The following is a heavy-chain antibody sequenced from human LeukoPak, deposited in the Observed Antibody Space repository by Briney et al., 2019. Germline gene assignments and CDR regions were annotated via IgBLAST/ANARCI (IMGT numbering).Heavy chain of an antibody. CDR2: ISAYNGNT. Sequence: ASVKVSCKASGYTFTSYGISWVRQAPGQGLEWMGWISAYNGNTNYAQKLQGRVTMTTDTSTSTAYMELRSLRSDDTAVYYCARDLEDYYDSSGYYRGYFDYWGQGTLVTVSS. V-gene: IGHV1-18*01. D-gene: IGHD3-22*01. CDR1: GYTFTSYG. CDR3: ARDLEDYYDSSGYYRGYFDY. J-gene: IGHJ4*02.